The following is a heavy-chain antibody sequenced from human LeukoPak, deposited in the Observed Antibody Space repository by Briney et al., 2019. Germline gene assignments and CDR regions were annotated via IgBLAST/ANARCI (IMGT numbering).Heavy chain of an antibody. Sequence: GGSLRLSCAASGFRFSGYWMTWGRQAPGKGLEGVANIKGDGSETSYVTSVRGRFTISRDNAKNSLYLQMNNLRVEDTGVYYCASEDVNSFDNWGQGTLVTVSS. J-gene: IGHJ4*02. V-gene: IGHV3-7*03. CDR3: ASEDVNSFDN. CDR2: IKGDGSET. D-gene: IGHD1-7*01. CDR1: GFRFSGYW.